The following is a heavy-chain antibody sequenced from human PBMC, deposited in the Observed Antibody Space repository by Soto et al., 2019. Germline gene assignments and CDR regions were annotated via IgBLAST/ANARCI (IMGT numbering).Heavy chain of an antibody. CDR3: ARYCSGGSCYVNWFDP. CDR1: GGTFSSYA. Sequence: SVKVSCKASGGTFSSYATSWLRQAPGQGLEWMGGIIPIFGTANYAQKFQGRVTITADKSTSTAYMELSSLRSEDTAVYYCARYCSGGSCYVNWFDPWGQGTLVTVSS. J-gene: IGHJ5*02. CDR2: IIPIFGTA. V-gene: IGHV1-69*06. D-gene: IGHD2-15*01.